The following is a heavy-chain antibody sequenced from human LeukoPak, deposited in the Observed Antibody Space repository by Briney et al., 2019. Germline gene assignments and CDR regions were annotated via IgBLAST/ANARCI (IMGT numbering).Heavy chain of an antibody. D-gene: IGHD6-13*01. J-gene: IGHJ4*02. CDR3: AKDQQLVLDY. CDR1: GFTFSSYT. Sequence: GGSLRLSCAASGFTFSSYTMNWVRQAPGKGLEWVSAISGSGGSTYYADSVKGRFTISRDNSKNTLYLQMNSLRAEDTAVYYCAKDQQLVLDYWGQGTLVTVSS. CDR2: ISGSGGST. V-gene: IGHV3-23*01.